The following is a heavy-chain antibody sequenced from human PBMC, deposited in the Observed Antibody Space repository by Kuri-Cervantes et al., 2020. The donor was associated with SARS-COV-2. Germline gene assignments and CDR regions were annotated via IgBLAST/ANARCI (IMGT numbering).Heavy chain of an antibody. CDR1: GGSISSSSYY. J-gene: IGHJ5*02. Sequence: GSLRLSCTVSGGSISSSSYYWGWIRQPPGKGLEWIGSIYYSGSNYYNPSLKSRVTISVDTSKNQLSLKLSSVTAADTAVYYCARVGVYCSSTSCYPNWFDPWGQGTLVTVSS. CDR3: ARVGVYCSSTSCYPNWFDP. V-gene: IGHV4-39*01. D-gene: IGHD2-2*01. CDR2: IYYSGSN.